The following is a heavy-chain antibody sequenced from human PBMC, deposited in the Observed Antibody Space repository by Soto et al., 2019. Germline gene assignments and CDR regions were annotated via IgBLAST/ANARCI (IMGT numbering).Heavy chain of an antibody. CDR3: ARHANVIPRNYGLYYYYGMDA. Sequence: GESLKISCKGSGYSFTSYWIGWVRQMPGKGLEWMGIIYPGDSDTRYSPSFQGQVTISADKSISTAYLRWSSLKASDTAMYYCARHANVIPRNYGLYYYYGMDAWGQGTTVTVSS. V-gene: IGHV5-51*01. D-gene: IGHD3-16*02. CDR2: IYPGDSDT. CDR1: GYSFTSYW. J-gene: IGHJ6*02.